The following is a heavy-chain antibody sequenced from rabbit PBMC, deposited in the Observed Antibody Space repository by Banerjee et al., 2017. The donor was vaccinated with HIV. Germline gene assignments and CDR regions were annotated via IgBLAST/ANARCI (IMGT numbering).Heavy chain of an antibody. CDR3: VRSGASADYGYDL. J-gene: IGHJ4*01. V-gene: IGHV1S40*01. CDR2: IYTGSGSA. D-gene: IGHD6-1*01. CDR1: GFSFSSSYW. Sequence: QSLEESGGDLVKPGASLTLTCTASGFSFSSSYWICWVRQAPGKGLEWIACIYTGSGSALYVSWAKGRFTISKTSSTTVTLQMTSLTAADTATYFCVRSGASADYGYDLWGPGTLVTVS.